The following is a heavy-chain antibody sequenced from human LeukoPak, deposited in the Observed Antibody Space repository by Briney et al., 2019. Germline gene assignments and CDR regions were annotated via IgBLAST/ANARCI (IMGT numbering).Heavy chain of an antibody. CDR2: IKQDGDEK. Sequence: GSLRLSCAASGFTFSSYYMSWVRQAPGKGLEWVANIKQDGDEKHYVDSVKGRFTISRDNAKRTLYLEMNSLRADDTAVYYCARDPRGSEYSHFDSWGQGTQVTVSS. CDR1: GFTFSSYY. J-gene: IGHJ4*02. CDR3: ARDPRGSEYSHFDS. V-gene: IGHV3-7*01. D-gene: IGHD3-10*01.